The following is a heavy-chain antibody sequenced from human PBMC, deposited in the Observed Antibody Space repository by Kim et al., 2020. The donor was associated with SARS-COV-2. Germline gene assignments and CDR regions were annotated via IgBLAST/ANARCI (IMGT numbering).Heavy chain of an antibody. CDR2: VNPNSGAT. V-gene: IGHV1-2*02. CDR3: AREDCCNGLCQAHGMDV. D-gene: IGHD2-8*01. CDR1: GYTFTDYC. J-gene: IGHJ6*02. Sequence: ASVKVSCKASGYTFTDYCLHWVRQAPGQGLESMGWVNPNSGATNSAQNFQGRVTMTRDTSISTAYMELRSLRSDDTAMYYCAREDCCNGLCQAHGMDVWGQATTVTVSS.